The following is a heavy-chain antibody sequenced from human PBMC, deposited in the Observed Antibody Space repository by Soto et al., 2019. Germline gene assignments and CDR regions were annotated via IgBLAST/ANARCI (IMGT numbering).Heavy chain of an antibody. CDR3: AKGWQVRGGQFDY. V-gene: IGHV3-23*01. CDR1: GFTFSNYV. D-gene: IGHD6-19*01. J-gene: IGHJ4*02. Sequence: VQLLESGGNLVQPGGSLRLSCVASGFTFSNYVMSWVRQAPGKGLEWVSGISDSGATTYSADFVKGRFTISRDNSKNTLYLQMNSLRAEDTAVYYCAKGWQVRGGQFDYWGQGTLVSVSS. CDR2: ISDSGATT.